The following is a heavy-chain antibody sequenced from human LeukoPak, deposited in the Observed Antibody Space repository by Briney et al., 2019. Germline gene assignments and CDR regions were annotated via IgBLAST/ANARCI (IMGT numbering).Heavy chain of an antibody. CDR1: GFTLSSNY. CDR3: ARDLYHSSGWYPYYYYYGMDV. J-gene: IGHJ6*02. D-gene: IGHD6-19*01. V-gene: IGHV3-53*01. Sequence: GGSLRLSCAASGFTLSSNYMSWVRQAPGKGLERGSVIYSGGSTYYADSVKGRFTISRDNSKNTLYLQMNSLRAEDTAVYYCARDLYHSSGWYPYYYYYGMDVWGQGTTVTVSS. CDR2: IYSGGST.